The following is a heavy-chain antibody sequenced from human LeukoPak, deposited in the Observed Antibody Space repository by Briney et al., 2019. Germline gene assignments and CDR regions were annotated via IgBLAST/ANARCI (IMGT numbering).Heavy chain of an antibody. D-gene: IGHD7-27*01. V-gene: IGHV3-23*01. CDR3: AKDGGLWVSAHWGDS. CDR2: ITTSDGNT. CDR1: GFTFSSYT. J-gene: IGHJ4*02. Sequence: GGSLRLSCAASGFTFSSYTMSWVRQAPGKGLEWVSTITTSDGNTYYADSVKGRFTVSRDNSKNTLFLQMNSLRAEDTAVYYCAKDGGLWVSAHWGDSWGRGTLVTVTS.